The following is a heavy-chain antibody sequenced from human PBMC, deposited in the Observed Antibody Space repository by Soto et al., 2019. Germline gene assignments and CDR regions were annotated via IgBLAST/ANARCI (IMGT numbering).Heavy chain of an antibody. V-gene: IGHV3-11*01. J-gene: IGHJ3*02. D-gene: IGHD1-1*01. CDR1: GFTFSDFY. Sequence: QVQLVESGGGLVNPGGSLRLSCAASGFTFSDFYMTWIRQAPVKGLEWVSYISGGGGTIYYPDSAKGRFTISRDNAKNSLYLQMNSLRDEDTAIYYCARRSGPSFAFDIWGQGTMVTVSS. CDR3: ARRSGPSFAFDI. CDR2: ISGGGGTI.